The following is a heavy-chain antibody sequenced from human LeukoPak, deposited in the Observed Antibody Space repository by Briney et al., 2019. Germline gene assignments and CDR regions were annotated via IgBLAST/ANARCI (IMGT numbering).Heavy chain of an antibody. V-gene: IGHV3-33*01. Sequence: GGSLRLSCAASGFTFSSYGMHWVRQAPGKGLEWVAVIWFDGSNENYADSVKGRFTISRDNSKNTLYLQMNSLRAEDTAVYYCARDLRVGTTRDFDYWGQGTLVTVSS. CDR3: ARDLRVGTTRDFDY. J-gene: IGHJ4*02. D-gene: IGHD1-26*01. CDR1: GFTFSSYG. CDR2: IWFDGSNE.